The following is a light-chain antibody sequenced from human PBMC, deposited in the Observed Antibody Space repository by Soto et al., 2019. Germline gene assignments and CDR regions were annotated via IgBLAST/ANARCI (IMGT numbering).Light chain of an antibody. CDR2: DAS. CDR1: QSISSW. J-gene: IGKJ2*01. CDR3: QQYNCYSHT. Sequence: DIQMTQSPSTLSASVGDRVTITCRASQSISSWLAWYQQKPGKAPKLLIYDASSLESGVPSRFSGSGSGTEFTLTISSLQPDDFATYYCQQYNCYSHTFGQGTKLEIK. V-gene: IGKV1-5*01.